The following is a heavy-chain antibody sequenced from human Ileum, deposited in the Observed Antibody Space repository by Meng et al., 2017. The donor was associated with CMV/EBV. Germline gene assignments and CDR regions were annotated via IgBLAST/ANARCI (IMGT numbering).Heavy chain of an antibody. CDR2: LYYSGST. D-gene: IGHD2-2*02. Sequence: GSLRLSCTVSGDSVSSDSYYWTWVRQPPGKGLEWIGHLYYSGSTNYNPSLKSRVSMSLDTSKNQFSLKLSSVTAADTAVYYCARDHICRYCSSTSCYTCSYYYYGMDVWGQGTTVTVSS. V-gene: IGHV4-61*01. CDR1: GDSVSSDSYY. CDR3: ARDHICRYCSSTSCYTCSYYYYGMDV. J-gene: IGHJ6*02.